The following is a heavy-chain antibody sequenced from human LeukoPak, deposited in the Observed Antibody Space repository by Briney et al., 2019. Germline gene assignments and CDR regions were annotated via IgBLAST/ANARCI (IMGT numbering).Heavy chain of an antibody. D-gene: IGHD3-22*01. CDR1: GISLSNYG. V-gene: IGHV3-23*01. Sequence: GGSLRLSCAVSGISLSNYGMSWVRQAPGKGLEWVAGISGSGGGTNYADPVKGRFTISRDNPKNTLFLQMNRLRAEDTAVYFCAKRGVVIRVILVGFHKEAYYFDSWGQGALVTVSS. J-gene: IGHJ4*02. CDR3: AKRGVVIRVILVGFHKEAYYFDS. CDR2: ISGSGGGT.